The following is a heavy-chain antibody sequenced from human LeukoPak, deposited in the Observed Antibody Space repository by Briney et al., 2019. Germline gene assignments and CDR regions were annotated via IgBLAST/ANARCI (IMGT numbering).Heavy chain of an antibody. CDR2: INASGGST. V-gene: IGHV3-23*01. D-gene: IGHD1-26*01. Sequence: PGGSLRLSCAASGFTFRSYGMGWVRQAPGKGLEWVSSINASGGSTYYADSVKGRFTISRDNAKNSLYLQMNSLRAEDTAVYYCARHYMGATDYWGQGTLVTVSS. CDR1: GFTFRSYG. CDR3: ARHYMGATDY. J-gene: IGHJ4*02.